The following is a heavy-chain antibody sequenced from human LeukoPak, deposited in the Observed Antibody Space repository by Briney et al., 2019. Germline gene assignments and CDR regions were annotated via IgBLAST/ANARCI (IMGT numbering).Heavy chain of an antibody. CDR2: INHSGST. CDR3: ARDLDHYAYAFDI. D-gene: IGHD3/OR15-3a*01. Sequence: SETLSLTCAVYGGSFSGYYWSWIRQPPGKGLEWIGEINHSGSTNYNPSLKSRVTISVDTSKNQFSLKLSSVTAADTAVYYCARDLDHYAYAFDIWGQGTMVTVSS. J-gene: IGHJ3*02. V-gene: IGHV4-34*01. CDR1: GGSFSGYY.